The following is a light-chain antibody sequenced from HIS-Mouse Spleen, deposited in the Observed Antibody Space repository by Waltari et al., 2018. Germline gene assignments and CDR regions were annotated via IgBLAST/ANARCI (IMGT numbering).Light chain of an antibody. CDR3: QQYYSTPLT. J-gene: IGKJ4*01. Sequence: DIVMTQSPDSLAVSLGERATINCKSSQSVLYRSNNKTYLAWYKQKPGQTPKLLIYWASTRESGVPDRFSGSGSGTDFTLTISSLQAEDVAVYYCQQYYSTPLTFGGGTKVEIK. CDR1: QSVLYRSNNKTY. CDR2: WAS. V-gene: IGKV4-1*01.